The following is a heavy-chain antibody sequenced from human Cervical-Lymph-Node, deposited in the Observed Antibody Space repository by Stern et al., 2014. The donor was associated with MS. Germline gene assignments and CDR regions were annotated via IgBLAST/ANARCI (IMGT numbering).Heavy chain of an antibody. CDR2: INAKSGDT. CDR1: GYTFSGYS. D-gene: IGHD2-21*01. V-gene: IGHV1-2*06. Sequence: VQLVQSGAEVKKPGASVKVSCKASGYTFSGYSMNWVRQAPGQGLELMGRINAKSGDTDYAQKFQGRVTMTSDTSMRTAYMELNSLRSDDTAVYFCAREELGWHDAFDVWGQGTMVIVSS. CDR3: AREELGWHDAFDV. J-gene: IGHJ3*01.